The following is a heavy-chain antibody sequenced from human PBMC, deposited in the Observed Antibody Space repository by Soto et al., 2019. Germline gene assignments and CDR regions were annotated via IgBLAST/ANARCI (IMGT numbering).Heavy chain of an antibody. D-gene: IGHD3-10*01. CDR1: GYTFTSYG. CDR3: ARDGQTLWFGEGTIDY. J-gene: IGHJ4*02. Sequence: ASVKVSCKASGYTFTSYGISWVRQAPGQRLEWMGWINADNGNTNYSQKFQGRVTITRDTSTSTAYMELSSLRSEDTAVYYCARDGQTLWFGEGTIDYWGQGTLVTVSS. V-gene: IGHV1-18*01. CDR2: INADNGNT.